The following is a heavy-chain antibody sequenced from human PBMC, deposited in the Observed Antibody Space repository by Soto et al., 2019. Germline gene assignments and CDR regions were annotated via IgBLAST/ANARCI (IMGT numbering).Heavy chain of an antibody. D-gene: IGHD2-21*01. CDR3: ARAHCYADY. CDR1: GFTFSDYY. V-gene: IGHV3-11*05. J-gene: IGHJ4*02. Sequence: QVQLVESGGGLVKPGGSLRLSCVASGFTFSDYYMSWIRQAPGKGLEWISYISVSSSYTNYADSVRGRFTIFRDNAQTSLFLQMNSLRAEDTAVYYCARAHCYADYWGRGALVTVST. CDR2: ISVSSSYT.